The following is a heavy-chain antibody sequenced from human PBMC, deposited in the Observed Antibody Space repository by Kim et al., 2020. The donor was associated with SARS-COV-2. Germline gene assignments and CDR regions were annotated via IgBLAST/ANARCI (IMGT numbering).Heavy chain of an antibody. Sequence: STDHADSVYGRFTITRDNSKNTLYLQMNSLRAEDTAVYYCARVRSAQFDYWGQGTLVTVSS. D-gene: IGHD3-3*01. J-gene: IGHJ4*02. CDR2: ST. CDR3: ARVRSAQFDY. V-gene: IGHV3-23*01.